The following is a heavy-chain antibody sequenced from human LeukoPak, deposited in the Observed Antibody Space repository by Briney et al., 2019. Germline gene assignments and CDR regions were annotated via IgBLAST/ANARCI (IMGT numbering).Heavy chain of an antibody. Sequence: GGSLRLSCAASGFTFSSYSMNWVRQAPGKGLEWVSSISSSSSYIYYADSVKGRFTISRDNAKNSLYLQMNSLRAEDMALYYCAKATAPGYCSGGSCHYWYFDLWGRGTLVTVSS. CDR3: AKATAPGYCSGGSCHYWYFDL. CDR1: GFTFSSYS. J-gene: IGHJ2*01. V-gene: IGHV3-21*04. D-gene: IGHD2-15*01. CDR2: ISSSSSYI.